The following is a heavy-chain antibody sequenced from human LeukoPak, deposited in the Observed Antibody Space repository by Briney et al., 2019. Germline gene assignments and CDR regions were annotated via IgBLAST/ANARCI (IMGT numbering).Heavy chain of an antibody. V-gene: IGHV1-18*01. CDR3: ARDIRDTMIAVVAIFDY. Sequence: ASVKVSCKASGYTFTSYGISWVRQAPGQGFEWMGWISAYNGNTNYAQKLQGRVTMTTDTSTSTAYMELRSLRSDDTAVYYCARDIRDTMIAVVAIFDYWGQGTLVTVSS. J-gene: IGHJ4*02. CDR2: ISAYNGNT. D-gene: IGHD3-22*01. CDR1: GYTFTSYG.